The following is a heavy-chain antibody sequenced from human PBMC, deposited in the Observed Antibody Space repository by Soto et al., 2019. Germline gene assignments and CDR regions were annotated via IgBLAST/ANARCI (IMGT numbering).Heavy chain of an antibody. D-gene: IGHD2-2*01. CDR3: AREDIVVVPAAIRLGGMDV. Sequence: ASLKVSCKASGYTFTGYYMHWVRQAPGQGLEWMGWINPNSGGTNYAQKFQGWVTMTRDTSISTAYMELSRLRSDDTAVYYCAREDIVVVPAAIRLGGMDVWGQGTTVTVSS. V-gene: IGHV1-2*04. J-gene: IGHJ6*02. CDR1: GYTFTGYY. CDR2: INPNSGGT.